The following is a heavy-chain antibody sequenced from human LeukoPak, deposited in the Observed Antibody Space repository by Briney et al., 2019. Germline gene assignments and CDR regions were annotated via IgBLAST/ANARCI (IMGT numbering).Heavy chain of an antibody. J-gene: IGHJ4*02. D-gene: IGHD3-9*01. CDR3: ARQYDILTGYYGLEEYYFDY. V-gene: IGHV3-11*04. Sequence: GGSLRLSCAASGFTFSDYYMSWIRQAPGKGLEWVSYISSSGSTIYYADSVKGRFTISRDNAKNSLYLQMNSLRAEDTAVYYCARQYDILTGYYGLEEYYFDYWGQRTLVTVSS. CDR2: ISSSGSTI. CDR1: GFTFSDYY.